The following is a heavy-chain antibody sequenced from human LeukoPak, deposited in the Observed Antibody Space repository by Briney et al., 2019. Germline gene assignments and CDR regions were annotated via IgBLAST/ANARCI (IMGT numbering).Heavy chain of an antibody. CDR3: ARHGDDFWSGYFDV. CDR2: IYYSGST. V-gene: IGHV4-59*11. J-gene: IGHJ6*04. CDR1: GGTISSHY. D-gene: IGHD3-3*01. Sequence: PSETLSLTCTVSGGTISSHYWSWIRQPPGKGLEWVGYIYYSGSTNYNPSLKSRVTISVDTSKNQFSLKLSSVTAADTAVYYCARHGDDFWSGYFDVWGKGTTVTVSS.